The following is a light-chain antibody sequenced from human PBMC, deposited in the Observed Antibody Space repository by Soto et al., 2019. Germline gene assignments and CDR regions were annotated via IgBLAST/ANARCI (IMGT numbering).Light chain of an antibody. Sequence: QSALTQPASVSGSPGQSITISCTGTSSDVGTYNYVSWYQHHPGKAPKLIIYEVSNRPSGVSNRFSGSNSGSTASLTISGLQAEDEADYYCCSYVGATTYVFGTGTKLTVL. CDR3: CSYVGATTYV. J-gene: IGLJ1*01. CDR1: SSDVGTYNY. CDR2: EVS. V-gene: IGLV2-23*02.